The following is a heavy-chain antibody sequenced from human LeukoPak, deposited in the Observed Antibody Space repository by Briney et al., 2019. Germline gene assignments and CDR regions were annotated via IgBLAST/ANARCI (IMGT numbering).Heavy chain of an antibody. Sequence: AASVKVSCKASGGTFSSYAISWVRQAPGQGLEWMGGIIPIFGTANYAQKFQGRVTITADESTSTAYMELSSLRSEDTAVYYCARGNYYGSDVGPFDYWGQGTLVTVSS. V-gene: IGHV1-69*13. CDR1: GGTFSSYA. J-gene: IGHJ4*02. CDR2: IIPIFGTA. D-gene: IGHD3-10*01. CDR3: ARGNYYGSDVGPFDY.